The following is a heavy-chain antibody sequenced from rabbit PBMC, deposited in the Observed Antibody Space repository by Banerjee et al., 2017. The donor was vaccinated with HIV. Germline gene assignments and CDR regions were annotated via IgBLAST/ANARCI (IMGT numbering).Heavy chain of an antibody. CDR1: GFSFSSNYW. D-gene: IGHD4-1*01. Sequence: QSLEETGGGLVQPGGSLTLSCTTSGFSFSSNYWICWVRQAPGKGLEWIACINTISGDTAYASWVNGRFTISSDNAQNTVDLQMNSLTAADTATYFCARDLAGVVGWNFDLWGPGTLVTVS. V-gene: IGHV1S40*01. CDR2: INTISGDT. J-gene: IGHJ4*01. CDR3: ARDLAGVVGWNFDL.